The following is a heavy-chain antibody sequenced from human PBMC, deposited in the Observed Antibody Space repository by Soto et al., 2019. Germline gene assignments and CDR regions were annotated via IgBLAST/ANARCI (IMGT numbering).Heavy chain of an antibody. J-gene: IGHJ4*02. D-gene: IGHD1-26*01. CDR1: VLGLRNYD. Sequence: GGSMRLSCAASVLGLRNYDMTWVRQAPGKGLEWVSSITTNGDSTYYADSVKGRFTISRDNSKNTLYLQMNSLRAEDTAVYYCARDPLVGAPDYFDYWGQGTLVTVSS. CDR2: ITTNGDST. CDR3: ARDPLVGAPDYFDY. V-gene: IGHV3-23*01.